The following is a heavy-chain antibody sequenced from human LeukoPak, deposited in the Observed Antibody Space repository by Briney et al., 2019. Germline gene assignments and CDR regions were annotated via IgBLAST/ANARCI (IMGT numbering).Heavy chain of an antibody. D-gene: IGHD6-19*01. CDR1: GGTLNSFY. Sequence: SETLSLTCTVSGGTLNSFYWTWIRQPPGKGLDYMGYVCYTGSTKYNPSLKSRVTISVDTSKNQFSLKLSSVTAADTAVYYCARGNRAVAGTLYWGQGTLVTVSS. J-gene: IGHJ4*02. CDR2: VCYTGST. CDR3: ARGNRAVAGTLY. V-gene: IGHV4-59*08.